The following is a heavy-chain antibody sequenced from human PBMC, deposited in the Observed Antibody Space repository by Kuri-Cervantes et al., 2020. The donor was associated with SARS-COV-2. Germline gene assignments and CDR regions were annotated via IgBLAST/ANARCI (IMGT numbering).Heavy chain of an antibody. CDR3: AIAHTGSYYPLDF. J-gene: IGHJ4*02. V-gene: IGHV3-53*05. CDR2: IYNVGST. CDR1: GFTVSSNY. D-gene: IGHD1-26*01. Sequence: GGSLRLSCAASGFTVSSNYMSWVRQAPGKGLECVSVIYNVGSTYYADSVKGRFSISRENSNNTLYLQMNSLSDEDTAVYFCAIAHTGSYYPLDFWGQGILVTVSS.